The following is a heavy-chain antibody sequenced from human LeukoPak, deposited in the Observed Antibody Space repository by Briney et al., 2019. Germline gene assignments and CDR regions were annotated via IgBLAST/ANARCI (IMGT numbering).Heavy chain of an antibody. CDR3: AYATLGYSYGYIDY. CDR2: ISWDGGST. J-gene: IGHJ4*02. D-gene: IGHD5-18*01. CDR1: GFTFDDYT. Sequence: GGSLRLSCAASGFTFDDYTMHWVRQAPGKGLEWVSFISWDGGSTYYADSVKGRFTISRDNSKNSLYLQMKSLRTEDTAVYYCAYATLGYSYGYIDYWGQGTLVTVSS. V-gene: IGHV3-43*01.